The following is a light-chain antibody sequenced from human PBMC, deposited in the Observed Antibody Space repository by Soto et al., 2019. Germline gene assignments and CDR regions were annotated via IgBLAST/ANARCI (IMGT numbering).Light chain of an antibody. CDR3: MQSIQLLT. CDR1: QSLVYVNGDTY. J-gene: IGKJ4*01. Sequence: DVVMTPSPLSLPVTLGQPASISCRSSQSLVYVNGDTYLDWFQHRPGQSPRRLIYKVSNRDSGVPDRFSGSGSGPDFTLKISRVEAEDVGVYYCMQSIQLLTFGGGTKVDIK. CDR2: KVS. V-gene: IGKV2-30*01.